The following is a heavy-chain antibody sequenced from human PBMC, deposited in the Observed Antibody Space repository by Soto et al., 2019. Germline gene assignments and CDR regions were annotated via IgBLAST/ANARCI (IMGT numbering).Heavy chain of an antibody. D-gene: IGHD6-13*01. V-gene: IGHV1-46*03. J-gene: IGHJ6*03. CDR2: INPSGGST. CDR3: ARDLSVGSSSWLPFYYYYYMDV. CDR1: GYTFTSYG. Sequence: ASVKVSCKASGYTFTSYGISWVRQAPGQGLEWMGIINPSGGSTSYAQKFQGRVTMTRDTSTSTVYMELSSLRSEDTAVYYCARDLSVGSSSWLPFYYYYYMDVWGKGTTVTVSS.